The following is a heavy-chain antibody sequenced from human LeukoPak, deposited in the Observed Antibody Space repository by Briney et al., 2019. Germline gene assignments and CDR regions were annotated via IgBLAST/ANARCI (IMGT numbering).Heavy chain of an antibody. CDR1: GGSFSGYY. D-gene: IGHD3-22*01. V-gene: IGHV4-34*01. CDR3: ARGVGYYDPNYYHMDV. J-gene: IGHJ6*03. Sequence: SETLSLTCGVCGGSFSGYYWSWIRQPPGQGLEYIGEINYSGSTRYNPSLKSRVTISIDKSKNQFSLKLSSVTVADTAVYYCARGVGYYDPNYYHMDVWDKGTTVTVSS. CDR2: INYSGST.